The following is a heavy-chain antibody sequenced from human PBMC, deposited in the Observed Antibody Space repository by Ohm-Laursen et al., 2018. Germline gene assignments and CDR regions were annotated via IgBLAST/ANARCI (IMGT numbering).Heavy chain of an antibody. CDR1: GASISSYY. D-gene: IGHD6-19*01. Sequence: TLSLTCSVSGASISSYYWTWIRQPPGKGLEWIGYIDYRGSTKYNPSLRSRVTMSIDTSRNQFSLKLSSVTAADTAVYYCATTTMDTSGWFGNYFDSWGQGTLVTVSS. CDR3: ATTTMDTSGWFGNYFDS. V-gene: IGHV4-59*08. J-gene: IGHJ4*02. CDR2: IDYRGST.